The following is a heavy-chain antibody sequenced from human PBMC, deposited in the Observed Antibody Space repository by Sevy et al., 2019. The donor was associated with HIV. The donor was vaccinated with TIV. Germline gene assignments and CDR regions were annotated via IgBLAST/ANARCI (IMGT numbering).Heavy chain of an antibody. J-gene: IGHJ4*02. V-gene: IGHV5-51*01. CDR1: GYTFSNYW. Sequence: GESLKISCKGSGYTFSNYWIGWVRQMPGKGLEWMWVIYPGDSVTRYSPPFQGQVTMSADKTTSTAYLQWSSLKTSDTAIYYYARYPIVVVPAAEYYFDYWGQGTLVTVSS. D-gene: IGHD2-2*01. CDR3: ARYPIVVVPAAEYYFDY. CDR2: IYPGDSVT.